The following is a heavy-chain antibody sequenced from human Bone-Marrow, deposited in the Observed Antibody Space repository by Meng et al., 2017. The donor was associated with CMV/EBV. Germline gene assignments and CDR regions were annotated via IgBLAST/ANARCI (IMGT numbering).Heavy chain of an antibody. V-gene: IGHV3-21*01. CDR2: ISSSSSYI. D-gene: IGHD1-26*01. CDR3: ARDERGGTYSVD. CDR1: GFTFSSYS. J-gene: IGHJ4*02. Sequence: GESLKISCAASGFTFSSYSMNWVRQAPGKGLEWVSSISSSSSYIYYADSVKGRFSISRDNAKNSLYLQMNSLRVEDTAVYYCARDERGGTYSVDWGQGTLVTVSS.